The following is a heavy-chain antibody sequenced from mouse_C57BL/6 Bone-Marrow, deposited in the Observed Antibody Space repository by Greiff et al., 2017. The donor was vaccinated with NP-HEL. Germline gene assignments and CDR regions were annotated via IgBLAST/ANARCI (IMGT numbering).Heavy chain of an antibody. Sequence: VQLQQSGAELVRPGASVKLSCTASGFNIKDDYMHWVKQRPEQGLEWIGWIDPENGDTEYASKFQGKATITADTSSNTAYLQLSSLTSEDTAVYYCTNPYYYGSRGAYWGQGTLVTVSA. CDR2: IDPENGDT. V-gene: IGHV14-4*01. J-gene: IGHJ3*01. D-gene: IGHD1-1*01. CDR1: GFNIKDDY. CDR3: TNPYYYGSRGAY.